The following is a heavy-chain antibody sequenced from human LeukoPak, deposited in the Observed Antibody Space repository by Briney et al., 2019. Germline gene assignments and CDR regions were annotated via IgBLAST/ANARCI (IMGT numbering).Heavy chain of an antibody. J-gene: IGHJ4*02. V-gene: IGHV4-34*01. CDR2: INHSGST. CDR3: ARGRRQYYDSSGYYQN. D-gene: IGHD3-22*01. CDR1: GGSFSGYY. Sequence: SETLSLTCAVYGGSFSGYYWSWIRQPPGKWLEWIGEINHSGSTNYNPSLKSRVTISVDTSKNQFSLKLSPVTAADTAVYYCARGRRQYYDSSGYYQNWGQGTLVTVSS.